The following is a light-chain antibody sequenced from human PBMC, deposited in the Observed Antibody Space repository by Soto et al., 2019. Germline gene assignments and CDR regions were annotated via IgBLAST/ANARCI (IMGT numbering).Light chain of an antibody. CDR2: EVT. J-gene: IGLJ1*01. CDR1: SIDVGAYNY. V-gene: IGLV2-14*01. Sequence: QSVLTQPASVSGSPGQSITISCTGTSIDVGAYNYVSWYQHHPGKVPKLLIYEVTNRLSGVSDRFSGSKSGNTASLTISGLQAEDEADYYCSSKRDSSTPFVFXTGTKRTVL. CDR3: SSKRDSSTPFV.